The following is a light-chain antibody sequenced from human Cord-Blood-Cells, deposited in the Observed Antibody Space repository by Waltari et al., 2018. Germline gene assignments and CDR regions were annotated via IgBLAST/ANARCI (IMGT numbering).Light chain of an antibody. Sequence: AIRITQSPSSLPASTGDRVTITCRALQGISRYLAWYQQKPGKAPKRLIYAASTLQSGVPSGFSGGGSGADFTLTISCLQSDDFATYHCHQYYSYPYTLGQGTKLEIK. V-gene: IGKV1-8*01. CDR1: QGISRY. CDR3: HQYYSYPYT. J-gene: IGKJ2*01. CDR2: AAS.